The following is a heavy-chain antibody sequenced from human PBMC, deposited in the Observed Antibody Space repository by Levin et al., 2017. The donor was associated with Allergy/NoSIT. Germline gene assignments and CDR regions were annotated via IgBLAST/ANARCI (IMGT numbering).Heavy chain of an antibody. D-gene: IGHD1-26*01. J-gene: IGHJ3*02. Sequence: SCAASGFTFSDFEMNWVRQAPGKGPEWVAYISASGTTVDYANSVKGRFTISRDNAKNLLYLEMRGLGVEDSAVYFCVKSHQWELPRAFHIWGQGTKVIVSS. CDR1: GFTFSDFE. CDR3: VKSHQWELPRAFHI. V-gene: IGHV3-48*03. CDR2: ISASGTTV.